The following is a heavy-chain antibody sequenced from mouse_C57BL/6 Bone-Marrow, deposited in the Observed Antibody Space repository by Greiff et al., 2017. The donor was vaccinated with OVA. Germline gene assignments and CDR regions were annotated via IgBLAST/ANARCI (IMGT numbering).Heavy chain of an antibody. CDR3: ARKSNYVGGYAMDY. CDR1: GYSITSGYY. CDR2: ISYDGSN. Sequence: EVQLVESGPGLVKPSQSLSLTCSVTGYSITSGYYWNWIRQFPGNKLEWMGYISYDGSNNYNPSLKNRISITRDTSKNQFFLKWNSVTTEDTATYYGARKSNYVGGYAMDYWGQGTSVTVSS. J-gene: IGHJ4*01. V-gene: IGHV3-6*01. D-gene: IGHD2-5*01.